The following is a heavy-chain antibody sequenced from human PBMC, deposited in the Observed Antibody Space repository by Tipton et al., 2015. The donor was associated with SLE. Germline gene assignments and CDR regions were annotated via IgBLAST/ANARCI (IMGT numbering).Heavy chain of an antibody. V-gene: IGHV3-23*01. CDR3: AKFEKTTDFYLDS. CDR2: ISGGGSST. J-gene: IGHJ4*02. D-gene: IGHD1/OR15-1a*01. CDR1: GFTFSSYA. Sequence: SLRLSCATPGFTFSSYALSWVRRAPGKGLEWVSAISGGGSSTYYADFVKGRFSISIDKSKKTLFLQMNSLRVDDTATYYCAKFEKTTDFYLDSWGQGTLVSVSS.